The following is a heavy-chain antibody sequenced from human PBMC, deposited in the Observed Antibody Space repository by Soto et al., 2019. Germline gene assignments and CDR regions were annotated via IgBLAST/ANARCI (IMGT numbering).Heavy chain of an antibody. D-gene: IGHD2-2*02. J-gene: IGHJ6*02. CDR3: ARDRVDLLGNCSNTSSYSSYQAFVMGV. V-gene: IGHV1-2*04. Sequence: ASVKVPCKASGYTFTGYYMHWVRQAPGQGLEWMGWINPNSGGTNYAQKFQGWVTMTRDTSISTAYMELSRRRSDDTAVYYCARDRVDLLGNCSNTSSYSSYQAFVMGVCGHGTKATVYS. CDR1: GYTFTGYY. CDR2: INPNSGGT.